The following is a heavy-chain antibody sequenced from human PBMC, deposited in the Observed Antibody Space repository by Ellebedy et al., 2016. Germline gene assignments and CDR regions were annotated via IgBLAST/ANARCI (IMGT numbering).Heavy chain of an antibody. V-gene: IGHV3-21*01. J-gene: IGHJ4*02. CDR3: ARDGSEWSRDY. CDR2: IVFSGTAT. CDR1: GFTFNIAG. Sequence: GESLKISXTASGFTFNIAGMTWARQAPGKGLEWVATIVFSGTATYYADSLKGRFIISRDNAKNSLFLQMNSLRVEDTAVYYCARDGSEWSRDYWGQGTLVTVSS. D-gene: IGHD3-3*01.